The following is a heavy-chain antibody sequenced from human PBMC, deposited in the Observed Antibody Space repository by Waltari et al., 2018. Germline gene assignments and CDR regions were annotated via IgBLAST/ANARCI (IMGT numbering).Heavy chain of an antibody. J-gene: IGHJ3*02. Sequence: QVQLVQSGAEVKKPGSSVKVSCKAYGGTFSSYAISWVRQAPGQGLEWMGGIFPIFGPATSAQKFQGRVTIPADESTSTASLELSSLSSEDTAVYYCARALGAELRGHDAFDIWGQGTMVTVSS. D-gene: IGHD1-7*01. CDR1: GGTFSSYA. CDR3: ARALGAELRGHDAFDI. V-gene: IGHV1-69*01. CDR2: IFPIFGPA.